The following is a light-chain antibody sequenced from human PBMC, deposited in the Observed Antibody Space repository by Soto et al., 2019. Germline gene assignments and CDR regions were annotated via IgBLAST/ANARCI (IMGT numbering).Light chain of an antibody. Sequence: QSVLTQSSSASASLGSSVKLTCTLSSGHSSYIIAWHQQQPGKAPRYLMKLEGSGSYNKGSGVPDRFSGSSSGADRYLTICNLQFEDEADYYCETWDSNTVVFGGGTQLTVL. V-gene: IGLV4-60*02. CDR2: LEGSGSY. J-gene: IGLJ2*01. CDR3: ETWDSNTVV. CDR1: SGHSSYI.